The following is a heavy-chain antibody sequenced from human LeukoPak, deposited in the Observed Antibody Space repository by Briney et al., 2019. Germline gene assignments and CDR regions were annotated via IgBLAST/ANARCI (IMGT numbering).Heavy chain of an antibody. J-gene: IGHJ4*02. V-gene: IGHV4-59*01. CDR1: GGSISSYY. CDR3: ASYSSGSLDY. D-gene: IGHD6-19*01. CDR2: IYYSGST. Sequence: SETLSLTCTVSGGSISSYYWSWIRQPPGKGLEFIWYIYYSGSTNYNPSLKSRVTISVDTSKNQFSLKLSSVTAADTAVYYCASYSSGSLDYWGQGTLVTVSS.